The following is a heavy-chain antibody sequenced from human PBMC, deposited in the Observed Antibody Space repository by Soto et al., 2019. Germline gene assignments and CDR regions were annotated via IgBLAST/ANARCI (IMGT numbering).Heavy chain of an antibody. CDR2: ITGSGGAM. CDR3: AKVAPFILGSPF. CDR1: GFDFSGSE. J-gene: IGHJ4*02. D-gene: IGHD2-21*01. Sequence: EVKLVESGGGLVQPGGSLRLSCTASGFDFSGSEMNWFRQAPGKGLEWVAYITGSGGAMFHADSVKGRFSISRDNAKNSPFLEMNKLTGDDAGVYYCAKVAPFILGSPFWGQGTLVTVSS. V-gene: IGHV3-48*03.